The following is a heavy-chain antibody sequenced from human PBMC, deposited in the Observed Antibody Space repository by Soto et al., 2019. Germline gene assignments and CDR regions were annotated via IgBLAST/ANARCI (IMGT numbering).Heavy chain of an antibody. CDR3: AKRALGEMMRGSSPLGQTLDY. CDR1: GFTFSSYA. D-gene: IGHD3-16*01. Sequence: GGSLRLSCAASGFTFSSYAMSWVRQAPGKGLEWVSAISGSGGSTYYADSVKGRFTISRDNSKNTLYLQMNSLRAEDTAVYYCAKRALGEMMRGSSPLGQTLDYWGQGTLVTVSS. CDR2: ISGSGGST. J-gene: IGHJ4*02. V-gene: IGHV3-23*01.